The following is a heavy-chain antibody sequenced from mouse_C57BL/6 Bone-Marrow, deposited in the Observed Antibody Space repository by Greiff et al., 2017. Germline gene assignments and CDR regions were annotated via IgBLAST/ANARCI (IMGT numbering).Heavy chain of an antibody. CDR3: TPIYFAMDY. J-gene: IGHJ4*01. Sequence: DVHLVESGAELVRPGASVKLSCTASGFNIKDDYMHWVKQRPEQGLEWIGWIDPENGDTEYASKFQGKATITADTSSNTAYLQLSSLTSEDTAVYYCTPIYFAMDYWGQGTSVTVSS. V-gene: IGHV14-4*01. D-gene: IGHD6-5*01. CDR2: IDPENGDT. CDR1: GFNIKDDY.